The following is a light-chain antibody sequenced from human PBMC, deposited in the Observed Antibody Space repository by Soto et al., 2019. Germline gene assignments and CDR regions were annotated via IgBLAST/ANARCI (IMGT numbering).Light chain of an antibody. V-gene: IGLV2-14*01. CDR3: SSYTSSQPL. CDR1: SSDVGGYNY. Sequence: QSVLTQPASVSGSPGQSITISCTGTSSDVGGYNYVSWYQQHPGKAPKLMIYDVSNRPSGVSNRFSGSKSGNTASLTISGLQAEDEADYYCSSYTSSQPLFETGTRVTVL. J-gene: IGLJ1*01. CDR2: DVS.